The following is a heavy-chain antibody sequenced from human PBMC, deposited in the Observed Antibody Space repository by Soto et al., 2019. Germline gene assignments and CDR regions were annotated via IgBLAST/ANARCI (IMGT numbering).Heavy chain of an antibody. Sequence: SETLSLTCTVSGGSISSSSYYWGWIRQPPGKGLEWIGSIYYSGSTYYNPSLKSRVTISVDTSKNQFSLKLSSVTAADTAVYYCARSRSRYDFWSGYYTARWFDPWGQGTLVTVSS. J-gene: IGHJ5*02. CDR3: ARSRSRYDFWSGYYTARWFDP. D-gene: IGHD3-3*01. CDR1: GGSISSSSYY. CDR2: IYYSGST. V-gene: IGHV4-39*01.